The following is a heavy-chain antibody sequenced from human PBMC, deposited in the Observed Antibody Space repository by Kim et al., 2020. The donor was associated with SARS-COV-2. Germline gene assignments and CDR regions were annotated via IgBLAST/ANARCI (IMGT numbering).Heavy chain of an antibody. J-gene: IGHJ3*02. V-gene: IGHV3-7*03. Sequence: YCAASVGGRFSASREHVKNSLYLQMNSLRVDDTAVYYCARAYDVLGGAFDIWGQGTLVTVSS. CDR3: ARAYDVLGGAFDI. D-gene: IGHD3-9*01.